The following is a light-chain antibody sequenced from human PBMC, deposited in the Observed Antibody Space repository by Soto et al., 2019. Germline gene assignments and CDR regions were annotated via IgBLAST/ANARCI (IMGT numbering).Light chain of an antibody. V-gene: IGLV2-8*01. CDR2: EVK. J-gene: IGLJ2*01. CDR3: QVWDSSTVV. CDR1: SSDVGGYNF. Sequence: QSALTQPPSASGSPGQSVTISCSGTSSDVGGYNFVSWYQQHPGKAPKFLIYEVKKRPSGVPTRFSGSKSGNTASLTISGLQAEDEADYYCQVWDSSTVVFGGGTKLTVL.